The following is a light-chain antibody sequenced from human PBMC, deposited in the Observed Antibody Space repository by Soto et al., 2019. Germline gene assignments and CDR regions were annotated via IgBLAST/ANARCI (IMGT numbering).Light chain of an antibody. CDR3: CSYADIHVV. CDR1: SSNIGNNF. J-gene: IGLJ2*01. V-gene: IGLV1-47*02. Sequence: QSVLTQPPSASGTPGQRVTISCSGSSSNIGNNFVSWYQQLPGTAPKLLIYSDNQRPSGVPDRFSGSKSGTSASLAISGLRSEDEADYYCCSYADIHVVFGGGTKLTVL. CDR2: SDN.